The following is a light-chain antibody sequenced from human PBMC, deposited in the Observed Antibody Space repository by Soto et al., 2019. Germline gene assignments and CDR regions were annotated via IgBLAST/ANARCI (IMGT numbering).Light chain of an antibody. V-gene: IGKV3-20*01. CDR1: QSVSSSS. J-gene: IGKJ1*01. CDR2: GAS. CDR3: QQYGSSPWT. Sequence: VLTQSPGTLSLSPGERATLSCRASQSVSSSSLAWYQQIPGQAPRLLIYGASSRATGIPDRFSGSGSGTDFTLTISRLEPADFAVYYCQQYGSSPWTFGQGTKVDIK.